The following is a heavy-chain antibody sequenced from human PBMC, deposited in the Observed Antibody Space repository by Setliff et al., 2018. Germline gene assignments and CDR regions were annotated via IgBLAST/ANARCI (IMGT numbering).Heavy chain of an antibody. CDR1: GFTFSDYY. Sequence: GGSLRLSCAASGFTFSDYYMSWIRQAPGKGLEWVSTISGNGGRTYYAGSVKGRFTISRDNSKNTLYLQMNSLRAEDTAVYYCAKDISRTGYYYFDYWGRGTLVTVSS. CDR2: ISGNGGRT. V-gene: IGHV3-23*01. CDR3: AKDISRTGYYYFDY. J-gene: IGHJ4*02. D-gene: IGHD3-9*01.